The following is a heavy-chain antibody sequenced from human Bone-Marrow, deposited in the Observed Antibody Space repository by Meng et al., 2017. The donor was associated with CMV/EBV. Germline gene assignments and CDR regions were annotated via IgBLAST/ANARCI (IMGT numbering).Heavy chain of an antibody. Sequence: ASVKVSCKASGYTFTGYYMHWVRQAPGQGPEWMGWINPNGGGTDYAQKFEGRVTMTRDTSITTAYMELSGLRFDDTAVYYCARTDIVATIYFGYWGQGTQVTVSS. V-gene: IGHV1-2*02. CDR3: ARTDIVATIYFGY. CDR1: GYTFTGYY. CDR2: INPNGGGT. J-gene: IGHJ4*02. D-gene: IGHD5-12*01.